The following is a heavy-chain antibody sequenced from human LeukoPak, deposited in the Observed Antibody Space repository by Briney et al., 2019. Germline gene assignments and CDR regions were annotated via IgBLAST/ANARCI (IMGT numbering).Heavy chain of an antibody. CDR1: DDSLNNYY. CDR3: ARHGDLGYCSSTSRYAGGYYFDY. CDR2: IYYSGHT. D-gene: IGHD2-2*01. Sequence: SETLSLTCTVFDDSLNNYYWNWIRQPPGKGLEWIGYIYYSGHTNYNPSLNSRVAISIDTSKNQFSLKLNSLTAADTAVYYCARHGDLGYCSSTSRYAGGYYFDYWGQGTLVTVSS. J-gene: IGHJ4*02. V-gene: IGHV4-59*01.